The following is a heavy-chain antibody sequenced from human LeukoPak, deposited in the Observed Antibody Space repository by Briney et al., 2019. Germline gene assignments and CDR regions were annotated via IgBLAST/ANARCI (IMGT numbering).Heavy chain of an antibody. CDR2: ISSSGNT. D-gene: IGHD1-26*01. CDR1: GFTFSSYK. J-gene: IGHJ5*02. Sequence: GGSLRLSCAASGFTFSSYKFHWVRQAPGKGLEWVSSISSSGNTNYADSVKGRFTISRDNSKNTLYLQMNSLRAEDTAIYYCAKGPYSGFSWGQGTLVTVSS. CDR3: AKGPYSGFS. V-gene: IGHV3-23*01.